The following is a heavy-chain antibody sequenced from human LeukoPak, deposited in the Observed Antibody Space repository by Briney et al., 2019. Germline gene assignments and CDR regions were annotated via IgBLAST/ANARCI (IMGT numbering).Heavy chain of an antibody. CDR1: GVTISSYY. CDR2: ISGGSGNT. V-gene: IGHV3-23*01. Sequence: ETLSLTCTVSGVTISSYYWSWLRLAPGKGLEWVSSISGGSGNTYYVDSVKGRFTISRDNAKNTLYLQMNGLRAEDTAVYYCAKDPYPTDDAFDIWGQGTMVTVSP. J-gene: IGHJ3*02. CDR3: AKDPYPTDDAFDI.